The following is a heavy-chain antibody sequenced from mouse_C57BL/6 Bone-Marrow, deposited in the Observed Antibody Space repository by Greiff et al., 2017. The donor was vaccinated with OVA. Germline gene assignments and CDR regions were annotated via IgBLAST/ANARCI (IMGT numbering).Heavy chain of an antibody. CDR2: IDPEDGDT. V-gene: IGHV14-1*01. D-gene: IGHD1-1*01. CDR3: TRLRFITTVVRYFDV. Sequence: VQLQQSGAELVRPGASVKLSCTASGFNIKDYYMHWVKQRPEQGLEWIGRIDPEDGDTEYAPKFQGKATMTADTSSNTAYLQLSSLTSEDTAVYYCTRLRFITTVVRYFDVWGTGTTVTVSS. J-gene: IGHJ1*03. CDR1: GFNIKDYY.